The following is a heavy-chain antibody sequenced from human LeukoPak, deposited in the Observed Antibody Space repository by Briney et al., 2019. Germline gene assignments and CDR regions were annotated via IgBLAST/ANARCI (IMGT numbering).Heavy chain of an antibody. D-gene: IGHD3-3*01. V-gene: IGHV1-69*13. CDR3: ARGSQNITIFGVVIINYYYYYGMDV. CDR2: IIPIFGTA. J-gene: IGHJ6*02. Sequence: GASVKVSCKASGGTFSSYAISWVRQAPGQGLEWMGGIIPIFGTANYAQKFQGRVTITADESTSTAYMELSSLRSEDTAVYYRARGSQNITIFGVVIINYYYYYGMDVWGQGTTVTVSS. CDR1: GGTFSSYA.